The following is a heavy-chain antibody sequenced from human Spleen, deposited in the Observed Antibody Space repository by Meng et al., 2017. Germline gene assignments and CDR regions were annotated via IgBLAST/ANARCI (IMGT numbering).Heavy chain of an antibody. Sequence: QVHLQQSGPGLAKPSQTLSLTCSVSGGSISSGGYYWSWIRQHPGKGLEWIGYIYYSGSTYYNPSLKSRLTISVDTSQNQFSLKLSSVTAADSAVYYCARGPTTMAHDFDYWGQGTLVTVSS. J-gene: IGHJ4*02. D-gene: IGHD4-11*01. CDR2: IYYSGST. CDR1: GGSISSGGYY. V-gene: IGHV4-31*03. CDR3: ARGPTTMAHDFDY.